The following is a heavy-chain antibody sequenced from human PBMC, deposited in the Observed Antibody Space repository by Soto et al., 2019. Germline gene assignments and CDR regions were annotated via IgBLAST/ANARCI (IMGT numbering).Heavy chain of an antibody. J-gene: IGHJ4*02. D-gene: IGHD3-16*01. CDR1: GGSFSGYY. CDR2: INHSGST. Sequence: QVQLQQWGAGLLKPSETLSLTCAVYGGSFSGYYWSWIRQPPGKGLEWIGEINHSGSTNYNPSLKSRVTISVDTSKNQFSLKLSSVTAADTAVYYCARVGAERSFDYWGQGTLVTVSS. V-gene: IGHV4-34*01. CDR3: ARVGAERSFDY.